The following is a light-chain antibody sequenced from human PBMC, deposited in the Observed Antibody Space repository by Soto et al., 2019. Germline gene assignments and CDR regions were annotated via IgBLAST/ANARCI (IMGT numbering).Light chain of an antibody. J-gene: IGLJ3*02. Sequence: QSVLTQPPSASGTPGQRVTISCSGSSSTIGSNDVYWYQQVTGTAPKLLIYRNNQRPSGVPDRFSGSKSGTSASLAISGLRSEYEADYYCATWDDSLSGPVFGGGTKLTVL. CDR2: RNN. CDR1: SSTIGSND. CDR3: ATWDDSLSGPV. V-gene: IGLV1-47*01.